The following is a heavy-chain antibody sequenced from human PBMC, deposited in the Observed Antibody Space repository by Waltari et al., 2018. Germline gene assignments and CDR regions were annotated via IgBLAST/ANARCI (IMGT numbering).Heavy chain of an antibody. D-gene: IGHD5-18*01. CDR1: GGSISSYY. V-gene: IGHV4-59*01. CDR3: AREGYSGAPGD. J-gene: IGHJ4*02. Sequence: QVQLQESGPGLVKPSETLSLTCTGSGGSISSYYWSWIRQPPGKGLEWIGYIYYSGSTNYNPSLKSRVTISVDTSKNQFSLKLSSVTAADTAVYYCAREGYSGAPGDWGQGTLVTVSS. CDR2: IYYSGST.